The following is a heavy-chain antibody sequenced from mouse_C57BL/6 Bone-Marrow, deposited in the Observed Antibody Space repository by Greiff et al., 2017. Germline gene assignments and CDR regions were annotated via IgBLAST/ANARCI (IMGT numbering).Heavy chain of an antibody. D-gene: IGHD2-5*01. J-gene: IGHJ4*01. V-gene: IGHV2-2*01. CDR3: ARKRDYSNYDYAMDY. CDR2: IWSGGST. Sequence: VQRVESGPGLVQPSQRLSITCTVSGFSLTSYGVHWVRQSPGKGLEWLGVIWSGGSTDYNAAFISRLSISKDNSKSQVFFKMNSLQADDTAIYYCARKRDYSNYDYAMDYWGQGTSVTVSS. CDR1: GFSLTSYG.